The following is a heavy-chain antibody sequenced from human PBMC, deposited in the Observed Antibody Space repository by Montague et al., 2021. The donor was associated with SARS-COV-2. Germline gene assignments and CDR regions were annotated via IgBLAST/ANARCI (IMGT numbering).Heavy chain of an antibody. Sequence: CAISGDSVSRNIATWNWIRQSPSRGLEWLGRTYYRSKWYDDYAESVKSRITIDPDTSKHQFSLHLNSVTPKDTAVYYCARIPVGSKYYFDFWGQGTLVTVSS. D-gene: IGHD2-2*01. CDR2: TYYRSKWYD. CDR1: GDSVSRNIAT. J-gene: IGHJ4*02. CDR3: ARIPVGSKYYFDF. V-gene: IGHV6-1*01.